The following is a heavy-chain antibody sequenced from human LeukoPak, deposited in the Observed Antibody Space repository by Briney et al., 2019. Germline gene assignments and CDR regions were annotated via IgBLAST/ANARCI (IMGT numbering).Heavy chain of an antibody. CDR2: VSGSGDRM. J-gene: IGHJ4*02. CDR1: GFTSSSYA. D-gene: IGHD6-13*01. Sequence: GGSLRLSCAASGFTSSSYALNWVRQAPGRGLEWVATVSGSGDRMYHADSVKGRFTISRDNSKNTIYLQMNSLRAEDTALYYCAKAAAAPGFDFWGQGTLVTVSS. CDR3: AKAAAAPGFDF. V-gene: IGHV3-23*01.